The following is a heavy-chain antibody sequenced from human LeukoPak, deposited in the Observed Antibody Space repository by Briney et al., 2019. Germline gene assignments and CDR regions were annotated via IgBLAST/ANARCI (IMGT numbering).Heavy chain of an antibody. D-gene: IGHD6-6*01. CDR3: ARDKPSSIAARFDY. Sequence: GGSLRLSCAASGFTFSSYWMHWVRQAPGKGLVWVSRINSDGSSTTYADSVKGRFTISRDNAKNTLYLQMNSLRAEDTAVYYCARDKPSSIAARFDYWGQGTLVTVSS. J-gene: IGHJ4*02. CDR2: INSDGSST. CDR1: GFTFSSYW. V-gene: IGHV3-74*01.